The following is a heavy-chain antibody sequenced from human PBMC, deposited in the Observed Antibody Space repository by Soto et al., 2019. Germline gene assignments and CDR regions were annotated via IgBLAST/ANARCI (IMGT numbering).Heavy chain of an antibody. CDR3: TTETMSESVAY. CDR2: IKCKTDSETT. J-gene: IGHJ4*02. Sequence: GGSLRLSCAASGFTFSNAWMSWVRQAPGKGLEWVGRIKCKTDSETTDYAAPVKGRFTISRNDSKNTEYQKMNSLKTEAAVAYYCTTETMSESVAYWGQGTLVTVSS. CDR1: GFTFSNAW. D-gene: IGHD3-3*01. V-gene: IGHV3-15*01.